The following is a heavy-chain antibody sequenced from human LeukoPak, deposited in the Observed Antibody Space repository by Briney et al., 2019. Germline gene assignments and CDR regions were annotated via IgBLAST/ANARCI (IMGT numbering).Heavy chain of an antibody. CDR3: ARIRRSRYDSSGVPGWFDP. Sequence: ASVKVSCKASGYTFTSYGISWVRQAPGQGLEWMGWISAYNGNTNYAQKLQGRVTMTTDTSTSTAYMELRSLRSDDTAVYYCARIRRSRYDSSGVPGWFDPWGQRTLVTVSS. V-gene: IGHV1-18*01. D-gene: IGHD3-22*01. CDR2: ISAYNGNT. CDR1: GYTFTSYG. J-gene: IGHJ5*02.